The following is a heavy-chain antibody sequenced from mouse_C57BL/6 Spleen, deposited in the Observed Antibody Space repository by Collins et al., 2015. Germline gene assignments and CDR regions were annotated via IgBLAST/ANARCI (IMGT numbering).Heavy chain of an antibody. CDR2: IDPANGNT. D-gene: IGHD1-1*01. V-gene: IGHV14-3*01. J-gene: IGHJ1*03. CDR3: ARDYYGSSYGYFDV. CDR1: GFNXKNTY. Sequence: EVQLQQSVAELVRPGASVKLSCTASGFNXKNTYMHWVKQRPEQGLEWIGRIDPANGNTKYAPKFQGKATITADTSSNTAYLQLSSLTSEDTAIYYCARDYYGSSYGYFDVWGTGTTVTVSS.